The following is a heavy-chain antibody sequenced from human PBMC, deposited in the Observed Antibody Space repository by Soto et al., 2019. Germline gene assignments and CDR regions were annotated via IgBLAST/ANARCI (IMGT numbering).Heavy chain of an antibody. D-gene: IGHD6-13*01. CDR3: ASPSRIAAAGTSY. CDR2: INHSGGT. V-gene: IGHV4-34*01. CDR1: GGSFSGYY. J-gene: IGHJ4*02. Sequence: PSETLSLTCAVYGGSFSGYYWSWIRQPPGKGLEWIGEINHSGGTNYNPSLKSRVTISVDTSKNQFSLKLSSVTAADTAVYYCASPSRIAAAGTSYWGQGTLVTVSS.